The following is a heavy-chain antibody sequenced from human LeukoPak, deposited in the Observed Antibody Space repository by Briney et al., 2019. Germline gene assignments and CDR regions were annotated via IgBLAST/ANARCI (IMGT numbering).Heavy chain of an antibody. J-gene: IGHJ3*02. CDR1: GLTFSTYE. D-gene: IGHD6-25*01. CDR3: ARVFGYPDAFDI. CDR2: IKQDGSEK. Sequence: GGSLRLSCTASGLTFSTYEMNWVRQAPEKGLEWVANIKQDGSEKYYVDSVKGRFTISRDNAKNSLYLQMNSLRAEDTAVYYCARVFGYPDAFDIWGQGTMVTVSS. V-gene: IGHV3-7*01.